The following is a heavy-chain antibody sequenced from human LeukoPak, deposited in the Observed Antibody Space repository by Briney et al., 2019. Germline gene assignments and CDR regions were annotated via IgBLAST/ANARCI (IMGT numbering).Heavy chain of an antibody. CDR1: GYTFTGYY. D-gene: IGHD6-13*01. CDR2: INPNSGGT. V-gene: IGHV1-2*02. CDR3: ARVISSWYSFAY. Sequence: ASVKVSCKASGYTFTGYYMHWVRQAPGQGLEWVGWINPNSGGTNYAQKFQGRVTMTRDTSISTAYMELSRLRSDDTAVYYCARVISSWYSFAYWGQGTLVTVSS. J-gene: IGHJ4*02.